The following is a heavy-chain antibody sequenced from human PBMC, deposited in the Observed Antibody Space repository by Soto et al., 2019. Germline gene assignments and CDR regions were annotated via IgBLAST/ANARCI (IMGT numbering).Heavy chain of an antibody. D-gene: IGHD5-12*01. V-gene: IGHV1-69*12. CDR2: IMPVFRTP. J-gene: IGHJ6*02. CDR1: GGTFSNSA. CDR3: ASNKDRLQLGGNYYYILDV. Sequence: QVQLEQSGAEVKKPGSSVKVSCKASGGTFSNSAISWVRQAPGQGLEWMGGIMPVFRTPDYAQKFQGRVTITADDSTSTAYMELSGLTSDDTAIYYCASNKDRLQLGGNYYYILDVWGQGTTVTVSS.